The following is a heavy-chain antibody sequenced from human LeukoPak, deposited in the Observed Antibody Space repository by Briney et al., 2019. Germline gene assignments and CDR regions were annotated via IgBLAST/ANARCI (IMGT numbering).Heavy chain of an antibody. J-gene: IGHJ4*02. V-gene: IGHV3-74*01. Sequence: GGALRLSCTASGFTFTGHWMHWVRQVPGRGLVWVSRINGDGSGTNNADSVRGRFTISRDNDKNTLYLQMNSRRAEDTAVYYGPGDAVYGSGSSDYWGQGTLVTVSS. CDR1: GFTFTGHW. CDR2: INGDGSGT. CDR3: PGDAVYGSGSSDY. D-gene: IGHD3-10*01.